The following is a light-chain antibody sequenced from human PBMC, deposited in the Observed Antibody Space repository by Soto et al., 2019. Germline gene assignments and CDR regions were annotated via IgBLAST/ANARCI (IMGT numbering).Light chain of an antibody. Sequence: EIVLTQSPGTLSLSPGERATLSCRASQSVSSSYLAWYQQKPGQAPRLLIYGASSRATGIPDRFSGSGSGTDFTLTISRLEPEDFAVYYCQQYGSSLFTFGPVTKVYI. V-gene: IGKV3-20*01. J-gene: IGKJ3*01. CDR3: QQYGSSLFT. CDR1: QSVSSSY. CDR2: GAS.